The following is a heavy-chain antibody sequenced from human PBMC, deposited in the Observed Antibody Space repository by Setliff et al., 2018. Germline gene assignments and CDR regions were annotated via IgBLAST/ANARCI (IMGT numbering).Heavy chain of an antibody. D-gene: IGHD3-22*01. J-gene: IGHJ5*02. Sequence: PSETLSLTCAVSGGSISSSNWWSWVRQPPGKGLEWIGEIYHSGSTNYNPSLKSRVTISVDKSKNQFSLKLSSVTAADTAVYYCARVRPLGGYYSEVWRGARRGNWFDPWGQGTLVTVSS. V-gene: IGHV4-4*02. CDR3: ARVRPLGGYYSEVWRGARRGNWFDP. CDR2: IYHSGST. CDR1: GGSISSSNW.